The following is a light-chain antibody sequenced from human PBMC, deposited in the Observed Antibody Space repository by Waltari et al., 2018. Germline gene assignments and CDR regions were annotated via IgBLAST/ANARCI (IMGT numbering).Light chain of an antibody. CDR1: QSVSTS. CDR2: DAS. V-gene: IGKV3-11*01. J-gene: IGKJ1*01. Sequence: EIVLTQSPVTLSLSPGERATLSCRASQSVSTSLAWYHHRPGQAPRLLIYDASTRATGIPARFSGSGSGTDFTLTISSLEPEDFAVYYCQRRSNSPPWTFGQGTTVEVK. CDR3: QRRSNSPPWT.